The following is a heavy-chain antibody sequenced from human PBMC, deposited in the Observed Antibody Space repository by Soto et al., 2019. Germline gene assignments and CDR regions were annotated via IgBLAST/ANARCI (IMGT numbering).Heavy chain of an antibody. V-gene: IGHV1-3*01. J-gene: IGHJ4*02. CDR2: INAGNGNT. CDR1: GYTFTSYA. Sequence: ASVKVSCKASGYTFTSYAMHWVRQAPGQRLEWMGWINAGNGNTKYSQKFQGRVTITRDTSASTAYMELSSLRSEDTAVYYCARVDRAAVAGSEYYFDYWGQGTLVTVS. D-gene: IGHD6-19*01. CDR3: ARVDRAAVAGSEYYFDY.